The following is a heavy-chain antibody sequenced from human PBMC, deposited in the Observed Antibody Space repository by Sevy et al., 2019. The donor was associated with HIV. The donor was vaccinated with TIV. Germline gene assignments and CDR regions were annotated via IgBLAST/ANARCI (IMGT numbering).Heavy chain of an antibody. CDR1: GGSISSRSYY. CDR2: IYYSGST. D-gene: IGHD2-2*01. CDR3: ARRRYETYYFDY. V-gene: IGHV4-39*01. J-gene: IGHJ4*02. Sequence: SETLSLTCTVSGGSISSRSYYWGWVRQTPGKGLEWIGSIYYSGSTYYNPSLKSRVTISVDTSKNQFSLKRSSVTAADTAVYYCARRRYETYYFDYWGQGTLVTVSS.